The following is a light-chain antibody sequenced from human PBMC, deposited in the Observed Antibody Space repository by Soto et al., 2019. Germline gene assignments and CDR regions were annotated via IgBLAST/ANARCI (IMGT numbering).Light chain of an antibody. Sequence: ETVLTQSPATLSVSPVERGTLSCMASQNLGSNLAWYQQTPCQAPRLLIYGASKRATVIPAMFSSGWCRKLFTPTISLQPSDFVAYYCWQHYKNCPTFGQGTKVDIK. CDR1: QNLGSN. CDR2: GAS. V-gene: IGKV3-15*01. J-gene: IGKJ1*01. CDR3: QHYKNCPT.